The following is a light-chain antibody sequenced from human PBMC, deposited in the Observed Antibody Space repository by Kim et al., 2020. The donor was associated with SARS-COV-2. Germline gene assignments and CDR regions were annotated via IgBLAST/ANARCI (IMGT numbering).Light chain of an antibody. CDR3: QSYDSSLSGWEV. J-gene: IGLJ3*02. V-gene: IGLV1-40*01. CDR2: GNS. Sequence: VTISCTGSSSNIGAGYDVHWYQQLPGTAPKLLIYGNSNRPSGVPDRFSGSKSGTSPSLAITGLQAEDEADYYCQSYDSSLSGWEVFGGGTQLTVL. CDR1: SSNIGAGYD.